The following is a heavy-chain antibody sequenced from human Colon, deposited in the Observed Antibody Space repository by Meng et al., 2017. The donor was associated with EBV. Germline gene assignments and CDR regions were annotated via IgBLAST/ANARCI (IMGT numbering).Heavy chain of an antibody. Sequence: QVELPESGPSLVKPSDTLSLTCAVSGDPITNHNWWAWVRQPPGKGLEWIGEIPHRGSSAYNPSLKSRVSMSIDKSKNQFSLKLTSVTAADTAVYHCLRGSGSSVWGQGTLVTVSS. CDR2: IPHRGSS. J-gene: IGHJ1*01. V-gene: IGHV4-4*02. CDR3: LRGSGSSV. D-gene: IGHD3-10*01. CDR1: GDPITNHNW.